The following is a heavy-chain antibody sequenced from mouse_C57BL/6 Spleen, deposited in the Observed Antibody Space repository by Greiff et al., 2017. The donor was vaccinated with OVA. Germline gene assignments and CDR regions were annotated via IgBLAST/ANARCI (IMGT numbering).Heavy chain of an antibody. V-gene: IGHV1-54*01. CDR2: INPGSGGT. CDR1: GYAFTNYL. Sequence: VQLQQSGAELVRPGTSVKVSCKASGYAFTNYLIEWVKQRPGQGLEWIGVINPGSGGTNYNEKFKGKATLTADKSSSTAYMQLSSLTSEDSAVYFCARYYWDVRYFDYWGQGTTLTVSS. D-gene: IGHD4-1*01. J-gene: IGHJ2*01. CDR3: ARYYWDVRYFDY.